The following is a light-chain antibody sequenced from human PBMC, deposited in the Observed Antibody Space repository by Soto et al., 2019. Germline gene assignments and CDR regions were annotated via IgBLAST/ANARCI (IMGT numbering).Light chain of an antibody. CDR3: ETWDSSLSAGV. CDR1: SSNIGNNY. V-gene: IGLV1-51*02. Sequence: QSVLTQPPSVSAAPGQKVTISCSGSSSNIGNNYVSWYQQIPGTATKLLIYENNKRPSGIPDRFSGSKSGTSATLGITGLQTGDEADYYCETWDSSLSAGVFGGGTKVTVL. CDR2: ENN. J-gene: IGLJ3*02.